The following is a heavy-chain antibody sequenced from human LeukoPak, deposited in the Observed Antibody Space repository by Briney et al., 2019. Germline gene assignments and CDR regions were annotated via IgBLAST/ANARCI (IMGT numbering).Heavy chain of an antibody. J-gene: IGHJ4*02. Sequence: PGGSLRLSCAASGFTFSSYSMNWVRQAPGKGLEWVSAISGSGGSTYYADSVKGRFTISRDNSKNTLYLQMNSLRAEDTAVYYCAKDLSSSFDTCGSHWGQGTLVTVSS. CDR2: ISGSGGST. D-gene: IGHD6-13*01. CDR1: GFTFSSYS. CDR3: AKDLSSSFDTCGSH. V-gene: IGHV3-23*01.